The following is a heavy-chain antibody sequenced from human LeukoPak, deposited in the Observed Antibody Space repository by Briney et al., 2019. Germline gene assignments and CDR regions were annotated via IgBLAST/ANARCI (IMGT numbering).Heavy chain of an antibody. D-gene: IGHD2/OR15-2a*01. Sequence: PGGSLRLSCAASGFTFSSYGMHWVRQAPGKGLVWVSRINSDGSSTSYADSVKGRFTISRDNAKNTLYQKLSSLRADNAAVYYCARDPTLYGMDVWGQGTTVTVSS. CDR2: INSDGSST. CDR3: ARDPTLYGMDV. J-gene: IGHJ6*02. CDR1: GFTFSSYG. V-gene: IGHV3-74*01.